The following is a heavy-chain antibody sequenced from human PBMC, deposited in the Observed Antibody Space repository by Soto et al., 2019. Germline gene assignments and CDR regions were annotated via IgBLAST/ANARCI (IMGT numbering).Heavy chain of an antibody. J-gene: IGHJ2*01. V-gene: IGHV3-33*01. CDR3: ARGYEDIVVVVAATHWYFDL. Sequence: QVQLVESGGGVVQPGRSLRLSCAASGFTFSSYGMHWVRQAPGKGLEWVAVIWYDGSNKYYADSVKGRFTISRDNSKNTLYLQMNSLRAEDTAVYYCARGYEDIVVVVAATHWYFDLWGRGTLVTVSS. CDR1: GFTFSSYG. CDR2: IWYDGSNK. D-gene: IGHD2-15*01.